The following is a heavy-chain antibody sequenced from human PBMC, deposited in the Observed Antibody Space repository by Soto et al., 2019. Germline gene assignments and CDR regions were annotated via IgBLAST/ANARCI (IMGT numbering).Heavy chain of an antibody. J-gene: IGHJ4*02. D-gene: IGHD2-21*02. CDR3: ARDLRLDS. CDR1: GGSISSGGYY. CDR2: IYQSGTP. Sequence: TLSLTCTVSGGSISSGGYYWNWIRQYPGKGLEWIAYIYQSGTPYYNPSLKSRATISIDRSKNQFSLMLDSVTAADTAVYYCARDLRLDSWGPGTLVPVSS. V-gene: IGHV4-31*03.